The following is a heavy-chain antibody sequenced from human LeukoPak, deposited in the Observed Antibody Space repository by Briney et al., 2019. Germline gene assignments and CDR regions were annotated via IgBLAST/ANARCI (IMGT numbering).Heavy chain of an antibody. CDR3: AKDRGGVVITVGPLDY. V-gene: IGHV3-30*02. Sequence: GGSLRLSCAASGFTFSSYGMHWVRQAPGTGLEWVAFIRSDGSNKNYADSVKGRFTISRDNSKNTLYLQMNSLRAEDTAVYYCAKDRGGVVITVGPLDYWGQGTLVTVSS. CDR2: IRSDGSNK. J-gene: IGHJ4*02. CDR1: GFTFSSYG. D-gene: IGHD3-22*01.